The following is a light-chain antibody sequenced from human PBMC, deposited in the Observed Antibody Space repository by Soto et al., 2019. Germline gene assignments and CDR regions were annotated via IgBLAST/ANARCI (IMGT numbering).Light chain of an antibody. Sequence: EIVLTQSPATLSLSPGERATLSCRASQGVSSYLAWYQQKPGQAPRLLIYGASTRATGIPARFSGSGSGTEFTLTISSLQSEDFAVYYCQQRSNWPPSITFGQGTRLEI. CDR2: GAS. V-gene: IGKV3-11*01. CDR1: QGVSSY. CDR3: QQRSNWPPSIT. J-gene: IGKJ5*01.